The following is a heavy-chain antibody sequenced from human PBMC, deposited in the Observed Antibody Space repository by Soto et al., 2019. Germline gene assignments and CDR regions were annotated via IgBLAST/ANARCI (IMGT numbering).Heavy chain of an antibody. Sequence: LSLTCPVSGASISGFYWSWIRKSAGKGLEWIGRIYATGTTDYNPSLKSRVMMSVDTSKKQFSLKLRSVTAADTAVYYCVRDGTKTLRDWFDPWGQGISVTVSS. CDR1: GASISGFY. V-gene: IGHV4-4*07. D-gene: IGHD1-1*01. CDR2: IYATGTT. J-gene: IGHJ5*02. CDR3: VRDGTKTLRDWFDP.